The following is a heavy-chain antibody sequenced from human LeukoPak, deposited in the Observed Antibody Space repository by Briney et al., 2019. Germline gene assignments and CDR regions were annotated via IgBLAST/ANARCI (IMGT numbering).Heavy chain of an antibody. V-gene: IGHV4-39*07. CDR2: IYYSGST. Sequence: SETLSLTCTVSGGSISSSSYYWGWLGQPPGKGLEWIGSIYYSGSTYYNPSLKSRVTISVDTSKNQFSLKLSSVTAADTAVYYCAREFTDQDRFDPWGQGTLVTVSS. J-gene: IGHJ5*02. CDR3: AREFTDQDRFDP. CDR1: GGSISSSSYY.